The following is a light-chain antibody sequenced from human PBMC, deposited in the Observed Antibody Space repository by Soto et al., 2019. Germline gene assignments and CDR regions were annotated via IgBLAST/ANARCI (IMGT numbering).Light chain of an antibody. CDR3: QQYGSSLIT. CDR1: QSVSSSS. V-gene: IGKV3-20*01. Sequence: EIVLTQSPGTLPLSPGERATLSCRASQSVSSSSLAWYQQKPGQAPRLLIYGASSRATGIPDRFSGSGSGTDFTLIISRLEPEDFVVYYCQQYGSSLITFGQGTRLEIK. J-gene: IGKJ5*01. CDR2: GAS.